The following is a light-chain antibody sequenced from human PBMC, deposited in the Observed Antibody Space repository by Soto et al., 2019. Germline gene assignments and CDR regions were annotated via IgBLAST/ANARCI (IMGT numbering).Light chain of an antibody. CDR1: QSVSSSS. J-gene: IGKJ1*01. CDR3: QQYSSSRT. Sequence: EKVVTQSPGTLSLSPGERATLFCRASQSVSSSSLAWYQQKPGQAPRLLIYGGSSRATGIPVRFSGSGSETDFTLTITRLEPEDFAMYYCQQYSSSRTFGQGTKVDIK. V-gene: IGKV3-20*01. CDR2: GGS.